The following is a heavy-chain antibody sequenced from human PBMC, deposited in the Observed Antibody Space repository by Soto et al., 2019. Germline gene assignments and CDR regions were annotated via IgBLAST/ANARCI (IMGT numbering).Heavy chain of an antibody. CDR3: ARDPPTIASAGREDY. CDR2: ISAYNGNT. V-gene: IGHV1-18*01. D-gene: IGHD6-13*01. CDR1: GYTFTSYG. J-gene: IGHJ4*02. Sequence: QVQLVQSGAEVKKPGASVKVSCKASGYTFTSYGISWVRQAPGQGLEWMGWISAYNGNTNYAQKLQGRVTRTTDTSTSTAYMELRSLRPDDRAVYYCARDPPTIASAGREDYWGQGTLVTVSS.